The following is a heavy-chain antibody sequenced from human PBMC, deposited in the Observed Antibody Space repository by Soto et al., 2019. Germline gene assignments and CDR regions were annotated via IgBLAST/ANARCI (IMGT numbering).Heavy chain of an antibody. CDR2: TYYRSKWYN. CDR3: ARELGHWVDY. CDR1: GDSVSSNTAA. J-gene: IGHJ4*02. V-gene: IGHV6-1*01. Sequence: SQTLSLTCAISGDSVSSNTAAWNCIRQSPSRGLEWLGRTYYRSKWYNDYAVSVKSRITINPDTSKNQFSLQLNSVTPDDTAMYFCARELGHWVDYWGQGALVTVSS. D-gene: IGHD7-27*01.